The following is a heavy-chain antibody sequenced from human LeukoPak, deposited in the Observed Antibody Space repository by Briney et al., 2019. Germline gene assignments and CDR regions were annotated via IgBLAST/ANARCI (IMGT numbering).Heavy chain of an antibody. CDR3: ARDLIVVVPAAKYYYYYGMDV. D-gene: IGHD2-2*01. CDR1: GFTFSSYR. CDR2: ISSSGSTT. J-gene: IGHJ6*02. V-gene: IGHV3-48*04. Sequence: PGGSLRLSCAASGFTFSSYRMSWVRQAPGKGLEWVSYISSSGSTTYYADSVKGRFTISRDNAKNSLYLQMNSLRAEDTAVYYCARDLIVVVPAAKYYYYYGMDVWGQGTTVTVSS.